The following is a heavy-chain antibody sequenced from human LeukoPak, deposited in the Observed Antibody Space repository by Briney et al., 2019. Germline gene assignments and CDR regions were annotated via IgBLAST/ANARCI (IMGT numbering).Heavy chain of an antibody. CDR3: ATVRYYYDSSGYQEGRAFDI. V-gene: IGHV1-24*01. D-gene: IGHD3-22*01. CDR2: VDPQGGET. J-gene: IGHJ3*02. CDR1: GYTLTELS. Sequence: ASVKVSCKVSGYTLTELSMHWVRQAPGNGLEWMGGVDPQGGETIYAQKFQGRVTMAEDTSTDTAYMELGSLRSEDTAVYYCATVRYYYDSSGYQEGRAFDIWGQGTMVTVSS.